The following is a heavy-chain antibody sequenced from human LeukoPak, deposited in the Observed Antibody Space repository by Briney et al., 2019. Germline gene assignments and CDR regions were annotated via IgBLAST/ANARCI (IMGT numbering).Heavy chain of an antibody. Sequence: GGSLRLSCAASGFTFDDYAVHWVRQAPGKGLEWVSGISWNSGSIGYADSVKGRFTISRDNAKNSLYLQMNSLRAEDTALYYCAKGRSNTYCDFWSGYYGWFDPWGQGTLVTVSS. CDR3: AKGRSNTYCDFWSGYYGWFDP. J-gene: IGHJ5*02. CDR2: ISWNSGSI. CDR1: GFTFDDYA. D-gene: IGHD3-3*01. V-gene: IGHV3-9*01.